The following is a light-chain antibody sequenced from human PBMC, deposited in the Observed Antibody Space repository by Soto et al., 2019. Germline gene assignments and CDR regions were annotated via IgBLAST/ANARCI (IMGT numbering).Light chain of an antibody. V-gene: IGKV3D-15*01. CDR3: QQYTNWRT. J-gene: IGKJ1*01. CDR2: GAS. CDR1: QSVSSN. Sequence: EILLTQSPGTLSLSPGERATLSCRASQSVSSNLAWYQQKPGQAPRLLIYGASSRATGIPDRFSGSGSGTEFTLTISSLQSEDFAVYYCQQYTNWRTFGQGTKVDIK.